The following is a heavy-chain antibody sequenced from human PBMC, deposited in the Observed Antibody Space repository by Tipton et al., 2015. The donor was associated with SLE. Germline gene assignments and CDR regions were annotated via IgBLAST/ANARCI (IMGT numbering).Heavy chain of an antibody. CDR3: ARHSGRLVPFDY. CDR2: IYYSGSA. Sequence: TLSLTCTVSGGSISSSSYYWGWIRQPPGKGLEWMGSIYYSGSAYSNPSLRSRVTISVDTSKNQFSLRLSSVTAADTAVYYCARHSGRLVPFDYWGQGTLVIVSS. CDR1: GGSISSSSYY. V-gene: IGHV4-39*01. J-gene: IGHJ4*02. D-gene: IGHD6-6*01.